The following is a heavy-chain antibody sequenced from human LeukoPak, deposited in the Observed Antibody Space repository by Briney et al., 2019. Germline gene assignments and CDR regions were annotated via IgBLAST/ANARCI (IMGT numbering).Heavy chain of an antibody. CDR2: TTASSGST. J-gene: IGHJ4*02. CDR3: ARTDYYSSGSYSHFDY. CDR1: GFIFRSYA. Sequence: GGSLRLSCAASGFIFRSYAMSWVRQAPGKGLEWVSSTTASSGSTYYVDSVKGRFTISRDNSKNTLYLQMNSLRAEDTAVYYCARTDYYSSGSYSHFDYWGQGTLVTVSS. D-gene: IGHD3-10*01. V-gene: IGHV3-23*01.